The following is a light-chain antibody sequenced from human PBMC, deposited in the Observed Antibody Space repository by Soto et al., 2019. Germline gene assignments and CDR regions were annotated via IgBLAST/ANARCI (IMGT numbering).Light chain of an antibody. J-gene: IGLJ3*02. Sequence: SYELTQPPSVSVAPGQTARITCGGSNIGGRSVHWYQQKPGQAPILVVYDDRDRPSGIPERFSGSNSGNTATLTINRVEVGDEADYYCQVWDSSSDHWVFGGGTKLTVL. CDR2: DDR. CDR3: QVWDSSSDHWV. CDR1: NIGGRS. V-gene: IGLV3-21*02.